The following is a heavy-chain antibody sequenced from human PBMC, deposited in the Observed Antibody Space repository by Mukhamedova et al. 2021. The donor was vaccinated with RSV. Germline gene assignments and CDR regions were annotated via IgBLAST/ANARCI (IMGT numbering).Heavy chain of an antibody. Sequence: NDWMTWVRQAPGEGLEWLANIKEDGTEQFYADSVQGRFTISRDNAKNSLYLQMNNLKVEDTAVYYCARVQFGGPVHHRFFTLWG. D-gene: IGHD3-16*01. J-gene: IGHJ2*01. CDR3: ARVQFGGPVHHRFFTL. CDR1: NDW. CDR2: IKEDGTEQ. V-gene: IGHV3-7*01.